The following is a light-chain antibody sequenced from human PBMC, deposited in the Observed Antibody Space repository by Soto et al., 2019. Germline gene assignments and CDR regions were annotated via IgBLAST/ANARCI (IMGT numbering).Light chain of an antibody. V-gene: IGKV1-5*01. CDR1: QSISSN. J-gene: IGKJ1*01. CDR3: QQYNSYSWT. CDR2: AAS. Sequence: DIQMTQSPSSLSASVGDRVTITCRASQSISSNLAWYQQKPGQAPRLLIYAASSRATGIPDRFSGSGSGTEFTLTISSLQSDDFATYYCQQYNSYSWTFGQGTKVDIK.